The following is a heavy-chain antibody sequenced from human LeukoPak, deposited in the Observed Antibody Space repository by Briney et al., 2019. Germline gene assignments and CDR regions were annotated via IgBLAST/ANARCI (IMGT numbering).Heavy chain of an antibody. CDR2: IYISGST. V-gene: IGHV4-39*01. D-gene: IGHD5-18*01. J-gene: IGHJ4*02. CDR3: AGPGYSYSQAIFDY. Sequence: SETLSLTCTVSGGSISSSSYYWGWIRQPPGKGLEWFGSIYISGSTYQNPSLKSRVTISVDPSKNQFSLKLSSVTAAEAAVYFCAGPGYSYSQAIFDYWGQGALVSVCS. CDR1: GGSISSSSYY.